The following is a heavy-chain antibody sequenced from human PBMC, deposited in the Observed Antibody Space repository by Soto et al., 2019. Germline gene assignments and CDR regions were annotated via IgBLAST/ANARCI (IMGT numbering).Heavy chain of an antibody. CDR2: IYYSGST. Sequence: QVQLQESGPGLVKPSETLSLTCTVSGGSVSSGSYYWSWIRQPPGKGLEWIGYIYYSGSTNYNPSLKSRVPISVDTSKNQFSLKLSSVTAADTAVYYCARDYDILTGYTGWFDPWGQGTLVTVSS. V-gene: IGHV4-61*01. CDR1: GGSVSSGSYY. D-gene: IGHD3-9*01. J-gene: IGHJ5*02. CDR3: ARDYDILTGYTGWFDP.